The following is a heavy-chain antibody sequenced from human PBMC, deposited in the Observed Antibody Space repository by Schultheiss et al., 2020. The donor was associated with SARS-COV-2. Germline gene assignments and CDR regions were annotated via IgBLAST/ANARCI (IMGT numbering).Heavy chain of an antibody. V-gene: IGHV4-34*01. D-gene: IGHD5-18*01. J-gene: IGHJ3*02. CDR1: GGSFSGNY. CDR3: ARVEVVPAAMWIHDAFDI. Sequence: SETLSLTCAVYGGSFSGNYWSWIRQPPGKGLEWIGEINHSGSTNYNPSLKSRVTISVDTSKNQFSLKLSSVTAADTAVYYCARVEVVPAAMWIHDAFDIWGQGTMVTVSS. CDR2: INHSGST.